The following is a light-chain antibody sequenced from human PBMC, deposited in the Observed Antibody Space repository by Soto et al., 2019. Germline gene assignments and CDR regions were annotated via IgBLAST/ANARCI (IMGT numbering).Light chain of an antibody. J-gene: IGKJ1*01. Sequence: DIVMTQSPGTLSLSPGERATLSCRASQSVSNYYLAWYQQKPGQAPRLLIYDASSRATGIPDRFSGSGSGTDFTLTISRLEPEDFAVYYCQHYGSSRTFGQGTKVDIK. CDR1: QSVSNYY. CDR3: QHYGSSRT. CDR2: DAS. V-gene: IGKV3-20*01.